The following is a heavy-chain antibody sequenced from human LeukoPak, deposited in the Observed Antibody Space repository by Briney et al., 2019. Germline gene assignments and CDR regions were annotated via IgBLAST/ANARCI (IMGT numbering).Heavy chain of an antibody. CDR1: GFTFGEYS. J-gene: IGHJ4*02. CDR2: IRKQDGTT. D-gene: IGHD2-15*01. CDR3: NRWHISGVSYSNV. Sequence: GRSLRLSCTASGFTFGEYSMSWVRQAPGKGLEWVGFIRKQDGTTEYAASVRGRLTISRDESNRIAYLQMNSLKTEDTAVYHCNRWHISGVSYSNVWGQGTLVTVSS. V-gene: IGHV3-49*04.